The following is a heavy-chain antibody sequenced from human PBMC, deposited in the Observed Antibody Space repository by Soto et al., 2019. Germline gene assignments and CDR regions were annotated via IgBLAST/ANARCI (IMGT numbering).Heavy chain of an antibody. V-gene: IGHV1-8*01. Sequence: WVCQATGQGPEWMGWMYPNNGQTAYARTFQGRVTMTWNSSTSTAYMELSSLTSEDTAVYYCAEGIRDVRSVSAFLLNRSSDL. D-gene: IGHD3-10*02. CDR3: AEGIRDVRSVSAFLLNRSSDL. J-gene: IGHJ2*01. CDR2: MYPNNGQT.